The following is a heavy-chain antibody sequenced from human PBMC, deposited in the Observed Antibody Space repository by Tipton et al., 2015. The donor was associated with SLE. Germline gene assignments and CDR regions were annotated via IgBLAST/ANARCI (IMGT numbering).Heavy chain of an antibody. CDR1: GGSISSYY. D-gene: IGHD3-22*01. Sequence: LRLSCTVSGGSISSYYWSWIRQPPGKGLEWIGYIYTSGSTNYNPSLKSRVTISVDTSKNQFSLKLSSVTAADTAVYYCARSEEGDYYDTSGPGAFDIWGQGTMVTVSS. V-gene: IGHV4-4*09. J-gene: IGHJ3*02. CDR2: IYTSGST. CDR3: ARSEEGDYYDTSGPGAFDI.